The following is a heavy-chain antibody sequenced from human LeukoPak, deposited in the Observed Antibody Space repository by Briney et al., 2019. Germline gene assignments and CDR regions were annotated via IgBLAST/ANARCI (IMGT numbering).Heavy chain of an antibody. D-gene: IGHD4-11*01. V-gene: IGHV4-61*01. CDR3: ARTTEDAFDI. J-gene: IGHJ3*02. CDR2: IYYSGST. CDR1: GGSVSSGSYY. Sequence: PSETLSLTCTVSGGSVSSGSYYWSWIRQPPGKGLEWIGYIYYSGSTNYNPSLKSRVTISVDTSKNQFSLKLSSVTAADTAVYYCARTTEDAFDIWGQGTMVTVSS.